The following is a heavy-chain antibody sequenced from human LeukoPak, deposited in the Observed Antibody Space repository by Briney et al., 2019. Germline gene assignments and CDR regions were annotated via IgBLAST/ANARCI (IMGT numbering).Heavy chain of an antibody. D-gene: IGHD6-19*01. CDR3: ASTRRAAVAGRFDS. V-gene: IGHV4-4*09. Sequence: SSETLSLTCNVSGASMSSNYWSWIRQPPGKGLEWSGYIYHSGNTNYSPSLESRVTMSVDESKNQFSLRVHFVSAADTAVYYCASTRRAAVAGRFDSWGQGTLVTVSS. CDR2: IYHSGNT. CDR1: GASMSSNY. J-gene: IGHJ4*02.